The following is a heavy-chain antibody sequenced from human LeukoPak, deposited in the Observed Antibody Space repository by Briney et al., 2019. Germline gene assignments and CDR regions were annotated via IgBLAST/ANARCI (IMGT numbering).Heavy chain of an antibody. CDR1: GGSISSYY. J-gene: IGHJ4*02. V-gene: IGHV4-59*01. D-gene: IGHD5-12*01. CDR3: AREGGYARSSDY. Sequence: SETLSLTCTVPGGSISSYYWSWIRQPPGKGLEWIGYIYYSGGTNYNPSLKSRVTISVDTSKNQFSLKLSSVTAADTAVYYCAREGGYARSSDYWGQGTLVTVSS. CDR2: IYYSGGT.